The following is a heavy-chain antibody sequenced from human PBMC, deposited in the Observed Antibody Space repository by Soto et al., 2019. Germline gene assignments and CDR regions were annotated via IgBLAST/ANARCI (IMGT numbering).Heavy chain of an antibody. V-gene: IGHV1-18*01. CDR3: AREEAVAGFYYYYGMDV. J-gene: IGHJ6*02. Sequence: ASVKVSCKASGYTFTSYGISWVRQAPGQGLEWMGWISAYNGNTNYAQKLQGRVTMTTDTSTSTAYMELRSLRSDDTAVYYCAREEAVAGFYYYYGMDVWGQGTTVTSP. D-gene: IGHD6-19*01. CDR1: GYTFTSYG. CDR2: ISAYNGNT.